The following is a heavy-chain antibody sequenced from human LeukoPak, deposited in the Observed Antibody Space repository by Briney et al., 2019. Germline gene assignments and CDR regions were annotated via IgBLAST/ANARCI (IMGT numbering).Heavy chain of an antibody. CDR1: GYTFTSYY. CDR3: ARDKADYYDSSGYYNWFDP. CDR2: INPSGGST. J-gene: IGHJ5*02. Sequence: ASVKVSCKASGYTFTSYYMHWVRQAPGQGLEWMGIINPSGGSTSYAQKFQGRVTMTRDMSTSTVYMGLSSLRSEDTAVYYCARDKADYYDSSGYYNWFDPWGQGTLVTVSS. V-gene: IGHV1-46*01. D-gene: IGHD3-22*01.